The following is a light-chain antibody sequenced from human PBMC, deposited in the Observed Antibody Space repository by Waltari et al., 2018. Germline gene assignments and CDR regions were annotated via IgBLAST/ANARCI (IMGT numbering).Light chain of an antibody. Sequence: EIVLTQSPATLSLSPGERATLSCRASQSVNNYLAWYQQRPGQAPRLLIYGASNRATGIPARFSGSGFGTDFTLTISTLEPEDFAVYYCQQRANWLTFGGGTKVEIK. CDR3: QQRANWLT. CDR1: QSVNNY. J-gene: IGKJ4*01. CDR2: GAS. V-gene: IGKV3-11*01.